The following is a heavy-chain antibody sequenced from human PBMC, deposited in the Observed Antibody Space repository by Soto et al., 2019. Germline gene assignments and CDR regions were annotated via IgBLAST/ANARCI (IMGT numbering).Heavy chain of an antibody. J-gene: IGHJ6*02. Sequence: SEAVSLTCSGSGGCVTSYYWSWMRQPPGKGMELSACIYYSGSTNYNTSLKRRVNVPVDRSKNKFSLTLTAVTAADTDVYYCARGPDYTQNASCRYRLDLWGRGTTVNVS. D-gene: IGHD4-4*01. CDR3: ARGPDYTQNASCRYRLDL. CDR1: GGCVTSYY. CDR2: IYYSGST. V-gene: IGHV4-59*02.